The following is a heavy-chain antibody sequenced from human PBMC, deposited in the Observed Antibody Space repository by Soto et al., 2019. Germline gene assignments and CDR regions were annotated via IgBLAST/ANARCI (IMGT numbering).Heavy chain of an antibody. CDR1: GFTFDDYT. V-gene: IGHV3-9*01. Sequence: EVQLVESGGGLVQPGRSLRLSCAASGFTFDDYTMHWVRQTPGTGLEWVSSISWSGNNVDYRDSVKGRFTISRDNAKNSLYLHMNSLRVEDTALYYCVKGLNIDYNSAWFYFDYWGQGTVVTVSS. D-gene: IGHD6-19*01. CDR2: ISWSGNNV. J-gene: IGHJ4*02. CDR3: VKGLNIDYNSAWFYFDY.